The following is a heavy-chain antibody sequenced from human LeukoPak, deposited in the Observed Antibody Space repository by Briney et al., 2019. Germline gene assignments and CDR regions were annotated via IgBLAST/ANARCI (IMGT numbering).Heavy chain of an antibody. CDR2: INPNRGGT. J-gene: IGHJ3*02. CDR3: ARTHAAFDI. Sequence: ASVKVSCKASGYTFTGYYMHWVRQAPGQGVEWMGWINPNRGGTNFAQKFQGWVTMTRHTSISTAYMQLSRLRSDDTAVYYCARTHAAFDIWGQGTMVTVSS. V-gene: IGHV1-2*04. CDR1: GYTFTGYY.